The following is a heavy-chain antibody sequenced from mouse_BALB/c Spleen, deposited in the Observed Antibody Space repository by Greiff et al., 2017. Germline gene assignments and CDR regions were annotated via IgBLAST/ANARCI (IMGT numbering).Heavy chain of an antibody. CDR1: GFTFTDYY. J-gene: IGHJ2*01. CDR2: IRNKANGYTT. Sequence: EVKLQESGGGLVQPGGSLRLSCATSGFTFTDYYMSWVRQPPGKALEWLGFIRNKANGYTTEYSASVKGRFTISRDNSQSILYLQMNTLRAEDSATYYCARDYYGPFDYWGQGTTLTVSS. V-gene: IGHV7-3*02. D-gene: IGHD1-2*01. CDR3: ARDYYGPFDY.